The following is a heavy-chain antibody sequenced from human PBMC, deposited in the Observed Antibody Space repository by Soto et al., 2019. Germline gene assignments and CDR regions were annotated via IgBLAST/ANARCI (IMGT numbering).Heavy chain of an antibody. V-gene: IGHV3-23*01. Sequence: GGSLRLSWAASGCTFSSYAMGWVRHAPWKGLEWVSSISNTGGSTYYTDSVRGRFTISRDNSKNTMYLQMKSLRAEDAAVYYCEKEADYDVSKNAYYLYVMHFCAHRTSETVSS. CDR3: EKEADYDVSKNAYYLYVMHF. CDR1: GCTFSSYA. D-gene: IGHD1-26*01. J-gene: IGHJ6*02. CDR2: ISNTGGST.